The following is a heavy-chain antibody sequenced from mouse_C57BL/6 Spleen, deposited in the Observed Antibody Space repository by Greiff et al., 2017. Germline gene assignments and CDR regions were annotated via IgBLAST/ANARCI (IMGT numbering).Heavy chain of an antibody. Sequence: QVQLQQPGAELVRPGSSVKLSCKASGYTFTSYWMDWVQQRPGQGLEWIGNIYPSDSETHYNQKFKDKATLTVDKSSSTAYMQLSSLTSEDSAVXYCARYYDYEWYFDVWGTGTTVTVSS. CDR2: IYPSDSET. D-gene: IGHD2-4*01. J-gene: IGHJ1*03. CDR1: GYTFTSYW. V-gene: IGHV1-61*01. CDR3: ARYYDYEWYFDV.